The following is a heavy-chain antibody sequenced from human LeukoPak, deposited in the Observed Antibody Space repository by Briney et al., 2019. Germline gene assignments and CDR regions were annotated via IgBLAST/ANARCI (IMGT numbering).Heavy chain of an antibody. CDR3: AREAGGSYGLYDY. V-gene: IGHV3-11*01. CDR1: GFTFSDHY. J-gene: IGHJ4*02. CDR2: ISSSGSTI. D-gene: IGHD1-26*01. Sequence: PGGSLRLSCAASGFTFSDHYMNWIRQAPGKGLEGVSYISSSGSTIYYTDSVKGRFTISRDNAKNSLYLQMNSLRAEDTAVYYCAREAGGSYGLYDYWGQGTLVTVSS.